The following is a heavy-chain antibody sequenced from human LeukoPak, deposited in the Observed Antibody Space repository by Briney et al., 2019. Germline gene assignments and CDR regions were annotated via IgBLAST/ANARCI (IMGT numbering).Heavy chain of an antibody. CDR1: GFTFSDHF. Sequence: PGGSLRLSCVASGFTFSDHFMSWIRQAPGKGLEWVSHISRSGSTISYADSAKGRFTISRDNAKNSLYLQMNSLRADDTAVYYCASKGSSSHYYYYGMDVWGQGTTVTVSS. CDR3: ASKGSSSHYYYYGMDV. V-gene: IGHV3-11*01. CDR2: ISRSGSTI. J-gene: IGHJ6*02. D-gene: IGHD6-6*01.